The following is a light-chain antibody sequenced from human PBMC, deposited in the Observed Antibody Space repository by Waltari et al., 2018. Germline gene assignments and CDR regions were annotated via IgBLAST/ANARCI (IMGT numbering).Light chain of an antibody. J-gene: IGKJ4*01. CDR3: QQYYTTPS. CDR2: WAS. CDR1: QSVLYSSKNKNY. V-gene: IGKV4-1*01. Sequence: DIVMTQSPDSLAVSLGERATINCKSSQSVLYSSKNKNYLSWYQQKPEQPPKLLIYWASTRESGVPDRVSGSGSGTDFTLTISSLQAEDVAVYYCQQYYTTPSFGGGTKVEIK.